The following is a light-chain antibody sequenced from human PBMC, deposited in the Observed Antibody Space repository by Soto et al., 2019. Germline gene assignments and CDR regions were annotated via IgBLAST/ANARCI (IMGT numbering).Light chain of an antibody. Sequence: DIQMPQSPSILSASVGDRVTITCRASQSISGWLAWYQQKQGKAPNILIHKASHLESGVPSRFRGSGSGTECTLTISRLQPGDYETYYCQHYNSYPWTFGQGAKVDIK. CDR2: KAS. CDR3: QHYNSYPWT. CDR1: QSISGW. V-gene: IGKV1-5*03. J-gene: IGKJ1*01.